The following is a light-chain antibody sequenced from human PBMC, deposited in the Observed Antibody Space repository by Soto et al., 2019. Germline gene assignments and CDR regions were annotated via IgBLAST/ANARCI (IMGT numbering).Light chain of an antibody. CDR3: SSYTSSSTVV. J-gene: IGLJ2*01. V-gene: IGLV2-14*01. CDR2: DVS. CDR1: SSDVGGYNY. Sequence: QSALTQPVSVSGSPGQLITISCTGTSSDVGGYNYVSWYQQHPGKAPKLMIYDVSNRPSGFSNRFSGSKSGNTASLTISGLQAEDEADYYCSSYTSSSTVVFGGGTKLTVL.